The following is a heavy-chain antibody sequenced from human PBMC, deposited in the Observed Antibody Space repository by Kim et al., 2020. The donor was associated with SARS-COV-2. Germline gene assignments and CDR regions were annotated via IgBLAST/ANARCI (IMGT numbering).Heavy chain of an antibody. D-gene: IGHD6-19*01. V-gene: IGHV3-20*04. Sequence: GGSLRLSCAASGFTLGDYGMSWVRQAPGKGLEWVSGINWNGGSTGYADSVKGRFTISRDNAKNSLYLQMNSLRAEDTALYYCARGRKQWLTYYYYYGMDVWGQGTTGTVSS. CDR2: INWNGGST. J-gene: IGHJ6*02. CDR3: ARGRKQWLTYYYYYGMDV. CDR1: GFTLGDYG.